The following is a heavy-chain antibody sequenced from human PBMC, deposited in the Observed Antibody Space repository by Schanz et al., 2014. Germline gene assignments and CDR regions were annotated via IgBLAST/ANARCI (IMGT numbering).Heavy chain of an antibody. CDR3: ARDGIAATTDCEY. V-gene: IGHV3-21*06. CDR1: GFIFSSYN. J-gene: IGHJ4*02. Sequence: EVQLVESGGGLVKPGGSLRLSCVASGFIFSSYNMNWVRQSPGKGLEWVSFLSSDSRHVYYVESAKGRFTISRDNARNSLYLQMDSLRGDDTAVYYCARDGIAATTDCEYWGQGVLVTVSS. CDR2: LSSDSRHV. D-gene: IGHD1-1*01.